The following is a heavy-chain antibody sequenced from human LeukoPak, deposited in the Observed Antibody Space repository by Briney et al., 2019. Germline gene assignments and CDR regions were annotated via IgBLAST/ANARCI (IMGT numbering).Heavy chain of an antibody. V-gene: IGHV3-9*01. Sequence: PGRSLRLSCAASGFTFDDYAMHWVRHAPGKGLEWVSGISWNSGSIGYADSVKGRFTISRDNAKNSLYLQMNSLRAEDTALYYCAKDTQYSSGGAVDYWGQGTLVTVSS. D-gene: IGHD6-19*01. CDR1: GFTFDDYA. CDR3: AKDTQYSSGGAVDY. CDR2: ISWNSGSI. J-gene: IGHJ4*02.